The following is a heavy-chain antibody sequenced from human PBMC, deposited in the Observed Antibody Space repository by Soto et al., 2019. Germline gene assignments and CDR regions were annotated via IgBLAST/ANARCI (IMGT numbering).Heavy chain of an antibody. CDR1: GSTFSSYA. D-gene: IGHD5-12*01. CDR2: VRGNGDPP. Sequence: QPGGSLRLSCSASGSTFSSYAMHWVRQASGKGLEYVSGVRGNGDPPFYADSVKGRFTISRDNSKNTLYLQMSGLSADDTAVYYCVKSRGGNNFDFFDWGQGALVTVSS. CDR3: VKSRGGNNFDFFD. J-gene: IGHJ4*02. V-gene: IGHV3-64D*06.